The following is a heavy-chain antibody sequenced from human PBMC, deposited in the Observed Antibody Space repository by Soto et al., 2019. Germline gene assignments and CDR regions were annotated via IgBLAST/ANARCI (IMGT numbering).Heavy chain of an antibody. D-gene: IGHD3-22*01. CDR1: GFNFSLFG. J-gene: IGHJ4*02. V-gene: IGHV3-30*18. CDR2: KSVDGSNT. CDR3: AKDYFYDSGGYYGPCAH. Sequence: GGSLILSCAASGFNFSLFGMHWVRQVPGKGLEWVAVKSVDGSNTHYADSVNGRFLISRDNFKEILYLQMNSLRPEDTAVYFCAKDYFYDSGGYYGPCAHWGQGTPVTVSS.